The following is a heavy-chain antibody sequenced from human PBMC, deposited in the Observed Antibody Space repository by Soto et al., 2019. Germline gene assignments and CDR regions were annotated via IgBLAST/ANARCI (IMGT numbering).Heavy chain of an antibody. V-gene: IGHV4-34*01. D-gene: IGHD5-18*01. Sequence: PSETLSLTCAVYGGSFSGYYWSWIRQPPGKGLEWIGEINHSGSTNYNPSLKSRVTISVDTSKNQFSLKLSSVTAADTAVYYCARALGGRYSYGYVWFDPWGQGTLVTVSS. CDR2: INHSGST. CDR3: ARALGGRYSYGYVWFDP. J-gene: IGHJ5*02. CDR1: GGSFSGYY.